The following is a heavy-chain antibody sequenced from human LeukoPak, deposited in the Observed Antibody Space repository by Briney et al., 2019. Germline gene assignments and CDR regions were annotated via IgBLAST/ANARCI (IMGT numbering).Heavy chain of an antibody. Sequence: SQTLSLTCGISGDSVSSNSVAWNWIRQSPSRGLEWLGRTYYRSKWYNNYAVSVKSRITINPDSSKNQVSLQLNSVTPEDTAMYYCARENSRGRFDYWGQGTLVTVSS. J-gene: IGHJ4*02. V-gene: IGHV6-1*01. CDR1: GDSVSSNSVA. D-gene: IGHD6-19*01. CDR2: TYYRSKWYN. CDR3: ARENSRGRFDY.